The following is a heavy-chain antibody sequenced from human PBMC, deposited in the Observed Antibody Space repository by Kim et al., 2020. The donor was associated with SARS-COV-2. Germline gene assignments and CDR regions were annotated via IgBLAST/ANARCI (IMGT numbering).Heavy chain of an antibody. J-gene: IGHJ4*02. CDR1: GYTFTNYV. D-gene: IGHD6-19*01. Sequence: ASVKVSCKASGYTFTNYVIHWVRQAPGQSLEWLGWIKVGDGDTKYSQKLQGRVTITRDTSASTAYMEVNSLRSEDTAVYYCARYSTGWCFDSWGQGTLVTVSS. CDR2: IKVGDGDT. V-gene: IGHV1-3*01. CDR3: ARYSTGWCFDS.